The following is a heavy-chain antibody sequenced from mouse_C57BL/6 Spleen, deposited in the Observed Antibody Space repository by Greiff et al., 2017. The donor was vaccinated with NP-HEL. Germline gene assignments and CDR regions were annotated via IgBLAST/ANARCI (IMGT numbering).Heavy chain of an antibody. V-gene: IGHV1-59*01. CDR2: IDPSDSYT. Sequence: QVQLQQPGAELVRPGTSVKLSCKASGYTFTSYWMHWVKQRPGQGLEWIGVIDPSDSYTNYNQKFKGKATLTVDTSSSTAYMQLSSLTSEDSAVYYCARIPFIYSTVVLDYWGQGTTLTVSS. CDR3: ARIPFIYSTVVLDY. CDR1: GYTFTSYW. J-gene: IGHJ2*01. D-gene: IGHD1-1*01.